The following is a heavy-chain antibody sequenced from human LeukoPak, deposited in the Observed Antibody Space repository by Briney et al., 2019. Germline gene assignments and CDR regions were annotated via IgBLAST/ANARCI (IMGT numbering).Heavy chain of an antibody. J-gene: IGHJ6*03. CDR3: ARGVVVRSPQCPAAINSSSCYYYYMDV. Sequence: SVKVSCKASGGTFSSYAISWVRQAPGQGLEWMGGIIPIFGTANYAQKFQGRVTITTDESTSTAYMELSSLRSEDTAVYYCARGVVVRSPQCPAAINSSSCYYYYMDVWGKGTTVTVSS. CDR2: IIPIFGTA. CDR1: GGTFSSYA. V-gene: IGHV1-69*05. D-gene: IGHD2-2*02.